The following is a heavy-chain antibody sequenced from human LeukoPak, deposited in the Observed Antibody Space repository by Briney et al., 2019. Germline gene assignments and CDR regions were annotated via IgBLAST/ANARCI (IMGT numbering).Heavy chain of an antibody. D-gene: IGHD3-10*01. CDR1: GFTFSSYW. J-gene: IGHJ3*01. V-gene: IGHV3-7*01. Sequence: GGSLRLSCAASGFTFSSYWMTRVRQAPGKGLEWVANIKLDVSETYYVDSVRGRFTISRDNTKNSLYLQMDSLRAEDTAVYYCAGKGNAFDFWGQGTMVTVSS. CDR2: IKLDVSET. CDR3: AGKGNAFDF.